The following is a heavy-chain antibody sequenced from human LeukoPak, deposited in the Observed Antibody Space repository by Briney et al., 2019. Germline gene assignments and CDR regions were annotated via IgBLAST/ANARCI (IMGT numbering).Heavy chain of an antibody. V-gene: IGHV4-34*01. Sequence: PSETLSLTCAVYGGSFNGYYWSWIRQAPGKGLEWIGEINHTGSTYYNPPLNSRVTISVDTSKNQFSLKLSSVTAADTAVYYCARGSRGYGDYDWGQGTLVTVSS. J-gene: IGHJ4*02. CDR2: INHTGST. CDR1: GGSFNGYY. CDR3: ARGSRGYGDYD. D-gene: IGHD4-17*01.